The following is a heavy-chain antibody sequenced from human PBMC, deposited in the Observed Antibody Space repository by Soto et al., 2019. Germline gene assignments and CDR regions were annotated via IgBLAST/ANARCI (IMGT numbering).Heavy chain of an antibody. Sequence: QVQLQESGPGLVKPSQTLSLTCTVSGGSISSGDYYWSWIRQPPGKGLEWIGYIYYSGSTYYNPSLKSRVTISVDTSKNQFSLKRSSVTAADTAVYYCARDCKRGGSCYYYYGMDVWGQGTTVTVSS. CDR1: GGSISSGDYY. CDR3: ARDCKRGGSCYYYYGMDV. J-gene: IGHJ6*02. D-gene: IGHD2-15*01. CDR2: IYYSGST. V-gene: IGHV4-30-4*01.